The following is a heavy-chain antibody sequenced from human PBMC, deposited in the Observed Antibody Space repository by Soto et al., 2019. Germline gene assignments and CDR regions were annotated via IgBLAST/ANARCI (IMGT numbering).Heavy chain of an antibody. Sequence: GGSLRLSCAASGFTFSSYGMHWVRQARGKGLEWVAVISYDGSNKYYADSVKGRFTISGDNSKNTLYLQMNSLRAEDTAVYYCAKDVGDGSSSAGYYFHYWGQGTLVTLSS. D-gene: IGHD6-6*01. CDR1: GFTFSSYG. V-gene: IGHV3-30*18. J-gene: IGHJ4*02. CDR2: ISYDGSNK. CDR3: AKDVGDGSSSAGYYFHY.